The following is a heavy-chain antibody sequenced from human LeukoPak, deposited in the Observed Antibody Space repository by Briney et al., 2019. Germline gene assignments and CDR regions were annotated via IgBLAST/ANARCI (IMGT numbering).Heavy chain of an antibody. CDR2: IYYSGST. D-gene: IGHD4-4*01. Sequence: PSETLSLTCTVSGGSISSSSYYWGWIRQPPGKGLEWIGSIYYSGSTYYNPSLKSRVTISVDTSKNQFSLKLSSVTAADTAVYYCVRHTDFHDAFDIWGQGTMVTVSS. CDR3: VRHTDFHDAFDI. V-gene: IGHV4-39*01. CDR1: GGSISSSSYY. J-gene: IGHJ3*02.